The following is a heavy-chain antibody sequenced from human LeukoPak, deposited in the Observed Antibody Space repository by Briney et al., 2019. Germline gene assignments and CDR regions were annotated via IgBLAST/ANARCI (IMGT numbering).Heavy chain of an antibody. V-gene: IGHV3-21*01. J-gene: IGHJ4*02. CDR2: ISSSSSYI. D-gene: IGHD3-10*01. CDR3: ARASALFGDY. Sequence: PGGSLRLSCAASGFTFSNAWMSWVRQAPGKGLEWVSSISSSSSYIYYADSVKGRFTISRDNAKNSLYLQMNSLRAEDTAVYYCARASALFGDYWGQGTLVTVSS. CDR1: GFTFSNAW.